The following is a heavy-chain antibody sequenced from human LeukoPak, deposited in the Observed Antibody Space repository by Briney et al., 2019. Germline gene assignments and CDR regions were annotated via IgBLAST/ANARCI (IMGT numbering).Heavy chain of an antibody. CDR2: ISYDGSNK. CDR3: AKDPSSSWYSYYFDY. Sequence: GGSLRLSCAASGFTFSSYGMHWVRQAPGKGLEWVAVISYDGSNKYYADSVKGRFTISRDNSKNTLYLQMNSLRAEDTAVYYCAKDPSSSWYSYYFDYWGQGTLVTVSS. D-gene: IGHD6-13*01. J-gene: IGHJ4*02. V-gene: IGHV3-30*18. CDR1: GFTFSSYG.